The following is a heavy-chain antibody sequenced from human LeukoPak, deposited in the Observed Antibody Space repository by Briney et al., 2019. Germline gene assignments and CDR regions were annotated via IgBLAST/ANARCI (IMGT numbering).Heavy chain of an antibody. Sequence: ASVKVSCKASGYTFTGYYMHWVRQAPGQGLEWMGWINPNSGGTNYAQKFQGRVTMTRDTSTSTAYMELSRLRSDDTAVYYCARASRMTTVTNVRACLDPWGQGTLVTVSS. CDR1: GYTFTGYY. D-gene: IGHD4-11*01. V-gene: IGHV1-2*02. CDR2: INPNSGGT. CDR3: ARASRMTTVTNVRACLDP. J-gene: IGHJ5*02.